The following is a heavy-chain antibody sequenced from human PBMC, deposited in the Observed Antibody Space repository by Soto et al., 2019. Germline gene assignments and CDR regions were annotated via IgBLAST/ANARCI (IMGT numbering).Heavy chain of an antibody. CDR2: VYPGDSDT. D-gene: IGHD2-15*01. J-gene: IGHJ6*02. V-gene: IGHV5-51*01. CDR3: ASLGATLAGNYGMDV. Sequence: PGESLKISCKGSGYSFTSYWIGWVRQMPGKGLEWMGIVYPGDSDTRYSPSFQGQVTISADKSISTAYLQWSSLKASDTAMYYCASLGATLAGNYGMDVWGQGTTVTVSS. CDR1: GYSFTSYW.